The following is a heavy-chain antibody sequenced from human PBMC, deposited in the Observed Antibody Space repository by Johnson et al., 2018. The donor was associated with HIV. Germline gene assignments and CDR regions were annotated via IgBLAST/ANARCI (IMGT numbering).Heavy chain of an antibody. D-gene: IGHD3-3*01. CDR3: ALVLRFLEWSLDAFDI. CDR2: INQDGSEK. Sequence: VHLVESGGGLVQPGGSLRLSCAASGFTFNSYWMTWVRQGPGKGLEWVANINQDGSEKTYVDSVKGRFTMSRDNTKNSLYLQMNSLRAEDTAVYYFALVLRFLEWSLDAFDIWGQGTMVTVSS. J-gene: IGHJ3*02. CDR1: GFTFNSYW. V-gene: IGHV3-7*05.